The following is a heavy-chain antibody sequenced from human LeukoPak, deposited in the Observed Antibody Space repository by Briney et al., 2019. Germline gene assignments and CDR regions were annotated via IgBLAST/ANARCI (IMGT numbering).Heavy chain of an antibody. D-gene: IGHD2-21*02. V-gene: IGHV3-21*01. CDR3: ARDSRYCGGDCYSDY. J-gene: IGHJ4*02. Sequence: GGSLRLSCAASGFTFSSYSMNWVRQAPGKGLEWVSSISSSSSYIYYADSVKGRLTISRDNAKNSLYLQMNSLRAEDTAVYYCARDSRYCGGDCYSDYWGQGTLVTVSS. CDR2: ISSSSSYI. CDR1: GFTFSSYS.